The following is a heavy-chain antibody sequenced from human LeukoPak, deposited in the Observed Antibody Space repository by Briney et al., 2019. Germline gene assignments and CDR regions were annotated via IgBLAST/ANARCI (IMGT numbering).Heavy chain of an antibody. Sequence: GGSLRLSCAASGFIVSSNYMSWVRQAPGKGLEWVSAIYREGNTYYADSVRGRFTISRDNSKNTLYLHMNSLRAEDTAVYYCANYDSGTGGFDYWGQGTLVTVSS. CDR1: GFIVSSNY. J-gene: IGHJ4*02. D-gene: IGHD3-10*01. CDR3: ANYDSGTGGFDY. V-gene: IGHV3-53*01. CDR2: IYREGNT.